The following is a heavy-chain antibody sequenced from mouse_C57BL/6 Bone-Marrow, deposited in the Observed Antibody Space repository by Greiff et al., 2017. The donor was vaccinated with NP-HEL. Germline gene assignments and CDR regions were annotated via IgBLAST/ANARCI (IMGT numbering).Heavy chain of an antibody. CDR1: GYTFTTYW. D-gene: IGHD1-1*01. J-gene: IGHJ3*01. CDR3: ARKAYYGRSYEFAY. V-gene: IGHV1-50*01. Sequence: QVQLQQPGAELVKPGASVKLSCKASGYTFTTYWMQWVKQRPGQGLEWIGEIDPSDSYTNYNQKFKGTATLTVDTSSSTAYMQLSILSSAVSAVYYCARKAYYGRSYEFAYWGQGTLVTVSA. CDR2: IDPSDSYT.